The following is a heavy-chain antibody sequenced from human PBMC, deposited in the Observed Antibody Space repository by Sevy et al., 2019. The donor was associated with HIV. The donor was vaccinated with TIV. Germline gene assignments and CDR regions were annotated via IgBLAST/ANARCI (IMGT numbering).Heavy chain of an antibody. V-gene: IGHV5-51*01. J-gene: IGHJ4*02. CDR1: GYSFTTFW. CDR3: ASRYSGSYSS. CDR2: IYPGDSDT. D-gene: IGHD1-26*01. Sequence: GEPLKISCKGSGYSFTTFWIGWVRQMPGKGLEWMGIIYPGDSDTRYSPSFQGQVTISADKSISTAYLQWSSLKASDTAIYYCASRYSGSYSSWGQGTLVTVSS.